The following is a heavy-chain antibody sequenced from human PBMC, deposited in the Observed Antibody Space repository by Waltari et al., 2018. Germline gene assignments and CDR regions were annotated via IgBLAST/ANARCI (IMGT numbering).Heavy chain of an antibody. CDR3: ARDGGMDF. Sequence: QVQLVQSGAEVKKPGASVKISCKASGYTFTTYYMHWVRQAPGQGLEWMGIINPTGGDTTYAQKFQGRVTMTTVTSTSTMYLEVTSLKSEDTAVYYCARDGGMDFWGQGTLVTVSS. V-gene: IGHV1-46*01. J-gene: IGHJ4*02. D-gene: IGHD1-26*01. CDR1: GYTFTTYY. CDR2: INPTGGDT.